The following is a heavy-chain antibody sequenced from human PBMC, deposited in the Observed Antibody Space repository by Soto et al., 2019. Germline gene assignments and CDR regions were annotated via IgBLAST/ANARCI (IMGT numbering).Heavy chain of an antibody. V-gene: IGHV3-23*01. Sequence: GGSLRLSCAASGFTFSSYAMSWVRQAPGKGLEWVSAISGSGGSTYYADSVKGRFTISRDNSKNTLYLQMNSLRAEDTAVYYCAKVGRDGYNVIYFDYWGQGTLVTVSS. D-gene: IGHD5-12*01. CDR1: GFTFSSYA. J-gene: IGHJ4*02. CDR3: AKVGRDGYNVIYFDY. CDR2: ISGSGGST.